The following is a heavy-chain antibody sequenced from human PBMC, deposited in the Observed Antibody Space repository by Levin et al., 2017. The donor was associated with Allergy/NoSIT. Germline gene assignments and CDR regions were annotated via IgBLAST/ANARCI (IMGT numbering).Heavy chain of an antibody. V-gene: IGHV3-30-3*01. Sequence: GGSLRLSCAASGFTFSSYAMHWVRQAPGKGLEWVAVISYDGSNKYYADSVKGRFTISRDNSKNPLYLQMNSLRAEDTAVYYCARGDIWFGELLHFYYYYYGMDVWGQGTTVTVSS. J-gene: IGHJ6*02. CDR1: GFTFSSYA. CDR2: ISYDGSNK. D-gene: IGHD3-10*01. CDR3: ARGDIWFGELLHFYYYYYGMDV.